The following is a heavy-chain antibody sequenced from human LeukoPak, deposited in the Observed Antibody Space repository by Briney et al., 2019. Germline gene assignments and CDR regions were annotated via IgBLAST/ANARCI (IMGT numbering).Heavy chain of an antibody. CDR1: GGTFSSYA. CDR3: ARAETWTTVTTVYYMDV. J-gene: IGHJ6*03. CDR2: IIPIFGTA. V-gene: IGHV1-69*05. D-gene: IGHD4-17*01. Sequence: SVKVSCKASGGTFSSYAISWVRQAPGQGLEWMGGIIPIFGTANYAQKFQGRVTITTDESTSTAYMELSSLRSEDTAVYYCARAETWTTVTTVYYMDVWGKGTTVTVSS.